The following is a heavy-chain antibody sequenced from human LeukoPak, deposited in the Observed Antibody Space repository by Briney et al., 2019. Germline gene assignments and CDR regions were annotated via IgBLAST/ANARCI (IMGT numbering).Heavy chain of an antibody. CDR3: ATSGPKSFGVVTLFDY. V-gene: IGHV1-2*02. D-gene: IGHD3-3*01. CDR1: GYTFTGYY. J-gene: IGHJ4*02. Sequence: ASVKVSCKASGYTFTGYYMHWVRQAPGQGLEWMGWINPNSGGTNYAQKFQGRVTMTRDTSISTAYMELSRLRYDDTAVYYCATSGPKSFGVVTLFDYWGQGPLVSVSS. CDR2: INPNSGGT.